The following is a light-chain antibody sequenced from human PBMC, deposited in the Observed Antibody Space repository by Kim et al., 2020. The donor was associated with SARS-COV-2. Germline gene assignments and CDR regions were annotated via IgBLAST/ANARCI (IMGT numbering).Light chain of an antibody. CDR2: DVS. CDR3: ISYTSSASWV. V-gene: IGLV2-14*03. CDR1: SSDLGAYNF. Sequence: QSALTQPASVSGSPEESITISYTGSSSDLGAYNFVSWYQQHPGKAPKLIIYDVSIRPSGVSNRFSGSKSGNTASLTISGLQAEDEAHYYCISYTSSASWVFGGGTQLTVL. J-gene: IGLJ3*02.